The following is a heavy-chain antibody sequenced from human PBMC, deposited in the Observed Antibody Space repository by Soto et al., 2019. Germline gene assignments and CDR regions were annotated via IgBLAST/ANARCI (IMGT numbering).Heavy chain of an antibody. V-gene: IGHV4-30-4*01. CDR1: GGSISSGDYY. J-gene: IGHJ4*02. CDR3: ARGDGNDGGNSFHIDY. D-gene: IGHD2-21*02. CDR2: IYYSGST. Sequence: PSETLSLTCTVSGGSISSGDYYWSWIRQPPGKGLEWIGYIYYSGSTYYNPSLKSRVTISVDTSKNQSSLKLSSVTAADTAVYYCARGDGNDGGNSFHIDYWGQGTLVTVSS.